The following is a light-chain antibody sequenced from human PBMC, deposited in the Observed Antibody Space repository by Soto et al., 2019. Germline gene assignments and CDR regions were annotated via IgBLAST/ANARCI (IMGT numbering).Light chain of an antibody. CDR1: QSVGRNY. CDR3: QQCGTSPWA. V-gene: IGKV3-20*01. J-gene: IGKJ1*01. Sequence: EIVLTQFPGTLSLSPGERATLSCRASQSVGRNYVAWYQQKPGQAPKVIIYAASNRASGIPSRFSGSGSGSDFTLTISRLEPEDFAVYSCQQCGTSPWAFGQGTKVEIK. CDR2: AAS.